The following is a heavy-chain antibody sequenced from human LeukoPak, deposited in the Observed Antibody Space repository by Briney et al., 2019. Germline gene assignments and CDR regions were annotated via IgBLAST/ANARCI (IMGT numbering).Heavy chain of an antibody. V-gene: IGHV3-48*01. CDR1: GFTFSSYS. CDR2: ISKTITTT. CDR3: ARDGGFSYEIDY. Sequence: GGSLRLSCAASGFTFSSYSMNWVRQAPGKGLEGVSYISKTITTTYYADSVKGRFTISRDNARNSLYLQMNSLGAEDTAVYYCARDGGFSYEIDYWGQGTLVTVSS. D-gene: IGHD5-18*01. J-gene: IGHJ4*02.